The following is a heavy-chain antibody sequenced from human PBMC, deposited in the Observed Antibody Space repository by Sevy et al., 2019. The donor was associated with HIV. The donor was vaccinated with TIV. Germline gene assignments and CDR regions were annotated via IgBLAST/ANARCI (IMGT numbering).Heavy chain of an antibody. D-gene: IGHD2-21*01. Sequence: ASVKVSCKASGYTFTGYYMHWVRQAPGQGLEWMGWINPNSGGTNYAQKFQGRVTMTRDTSISTAYMELSRLRSDDTAVYYCAGDRRDCYLSDFDYWGQGTLVTVSS. CDR3: AGDRRDCYLSDFDY. CDR1: GYTFTGYY. J-gene: IGHJ4*02. V-gene: IGHV1-2*02. CDR2: INPNSGGT.